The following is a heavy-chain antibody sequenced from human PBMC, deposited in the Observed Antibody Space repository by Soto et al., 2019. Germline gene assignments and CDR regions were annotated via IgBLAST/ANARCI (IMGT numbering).Heavy chain of an antibody. Sequence: QVHLVQSGAEVVKPGASVKVSCKASGYTFTGYYIHWVRQAPGQGLEWMGWINPNSGGANIAQKFQGWGTMARGTSINTAHMELTRLRTNDTAVYYCARDYYDGSASYGLGIWGQGTKVTVAA. CDR2: INPNSGGA. J-gene: IGHJ3*01. CDR1: GYTFTGYY. D-gene: IGHD3-16*01. CDR3: ARDYYDGSASYGLGI. V-gene: IGHV1-2*04.